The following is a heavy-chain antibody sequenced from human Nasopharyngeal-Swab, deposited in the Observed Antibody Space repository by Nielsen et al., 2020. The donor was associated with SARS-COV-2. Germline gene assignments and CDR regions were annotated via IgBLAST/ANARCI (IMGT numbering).Heavy chain of an antibody. Sequence: SETLSLTCTVSRVSITSQYWSWIRQPPGKGLEWIGYISHNSGTSYSPSLKSRVTMFMDTSKNQFSLRLRSVTAADTAVYYCAKEGATGWFDPWGQGTLVTVSS. V-gene: IGHV4-59*11. CDR1: RVSITSQY. CDR3: AKEGATGWFDP. CDR2: ISHNSGT. J-gene: IGHJ5*02.